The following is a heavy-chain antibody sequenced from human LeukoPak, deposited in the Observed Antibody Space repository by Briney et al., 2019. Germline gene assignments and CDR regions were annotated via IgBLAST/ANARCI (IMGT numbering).Heavy chain of an antibody. D-gene: IGHD3-22*01. V-gene: IGHV3-20*04. Sequence: GGPLRLSCAASGFTFDDYGMSWVRHAPGKGLEWVSRINCNGGSTAYADSVKGRFTISRDNAKNSLYPQMNSLRAEDTALYYCARVVITMIASGAFDIWGQGTMVTVSS. CDR3: ARVVITMIASGAFDI. J-gene: IGHJ3*02. CDR1: GFTFDDYG. CDR2: INCNGGST.